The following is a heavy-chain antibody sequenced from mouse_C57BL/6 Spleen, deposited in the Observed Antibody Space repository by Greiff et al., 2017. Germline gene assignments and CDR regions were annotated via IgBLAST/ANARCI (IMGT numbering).Heavy chain of an antibody. CDR3: ARLYYDYDGSFAY. CDR1: GFTFSDYG. CDR2: ISSGSSTI. V-gene: IGHV5-17*01. D-gene: IGHD2-4*01. J-gene: IGHJ3*01. Sequence: EVMLVESGGGLVKPGGSLKLSCAASGFTFSDYGMHWVRQAPEKGLEWVAYISSGSSTIYYADTVKGRFTISRDNAKNTLFLQMTSLRSEDTAMYYCARLYYDYDGSFAYWGQGTLVTVSA.